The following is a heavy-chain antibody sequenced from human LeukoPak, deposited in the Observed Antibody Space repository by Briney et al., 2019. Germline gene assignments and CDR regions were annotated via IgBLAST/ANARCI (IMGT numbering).Heavy chain of an antibody. J-gene: IGHJ4*02. V-gene: IGHV4-39*01. CDR2: ILYTGRT. Sequence: PSETLSLTCTVSGGSISSSSYYWGWIRQPPGKGLEWIGSILYTGRTFYNPSLKSRVTISVDTSNNQFSLRLGSVTASDTAVYYCARRDVGATIDYWGQGTLVTVSS. D-gene: IGHD1-26*01. CDR1: GGSISSSSYY. CDR3: ARRDVGATIDY.